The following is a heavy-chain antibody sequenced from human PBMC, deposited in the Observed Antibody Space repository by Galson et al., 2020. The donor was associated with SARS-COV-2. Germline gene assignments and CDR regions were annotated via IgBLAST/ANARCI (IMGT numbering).Heavy chain of an antibody. CDR1: GFPFTSYA. Sequence: QAGGSLRLSCVASGFPFTSYAMQWVRHAPGKGLEWVAVISYDGSDTKYTDSVKGRFTFSRDNSKNTLFLQMNSLRAEDTGVYYCAKSLRTNGDLPFDYWGQGTRVTVSS. J-gene: IGHJ4*02. V-gene: IGHV3-30*18. CDR3: AKSLRTNGDLPFDY. D-gene: IGHD4-17*01. CDR2: ISYDGSDT.